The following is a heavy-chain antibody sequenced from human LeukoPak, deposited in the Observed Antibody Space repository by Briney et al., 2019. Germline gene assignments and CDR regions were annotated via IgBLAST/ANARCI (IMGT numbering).Heavy chain of an antibody. D-gene: IGHD6-19*01. CDR1: GFTFSSYA. CDR3: AKEVGSGWYEENDAFDI. J-gene: IGHJ3*02. CDR2: ISGSGGST. Sequence: GGSLRLSCAASGFTFSSYAMSWVRQAPGKGLEWVSAISGSGGSTYYADSVKGRFTISRDNSKNTLYLQMNSLRAEDTAVYYCAKEVGSGWYEENDAFDIWSQGTMVTVSS. V-gene: IGHV3-23*01.